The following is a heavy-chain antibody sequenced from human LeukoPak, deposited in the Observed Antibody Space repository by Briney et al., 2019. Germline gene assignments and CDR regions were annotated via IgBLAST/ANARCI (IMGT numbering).Heavy chain of an antibody. CDR1: GFIFSSYG. CDR3: ARGAEVQLWSYYFDY. Sequence: GGSLRLSCAASGFIFSSYGMHWVRQAPGKGLEWVAFIRYDGSNKYYADSVKGRFTISRDNAKNSLYLQMNSLRAEDTALYFCARGAEVQLWSYYFDYWGQGTLVTVSS. CDR2: IRYDGSNK. V-gene: IGHV3-30*02. D-gene: IGHD5-18*01. J-gene: IGHJ4*02.